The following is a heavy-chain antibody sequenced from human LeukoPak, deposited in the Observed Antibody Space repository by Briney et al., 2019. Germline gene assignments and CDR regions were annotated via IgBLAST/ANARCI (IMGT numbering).Heavy chain of an antibody. CDR3: ARDPQIRVNES. D-gene: IGHD3-10*01. Sequence: YSMNWVRQAPGXGLEWVSSISSSSSYIYYADSVKGRFTISRDNAKNSLYLQMNSLRAEDTAVYYCARDPQIRVNESWGQGTLVTVSS. V-gene: IGHV3-21*01. CDR2: ISSSSSYI. CDR1: YS. J-gene: IGHJ5*02.